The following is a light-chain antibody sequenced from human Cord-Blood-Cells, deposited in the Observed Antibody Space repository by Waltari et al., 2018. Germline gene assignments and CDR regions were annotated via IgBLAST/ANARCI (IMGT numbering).Light chain of an antibody. CDR3: QQSYSTPFT. V-gene: IGKV1-39*01. CDR1: QIISSY. J-gene: IGKJ3*01. Sequence: DIQMTQSPSSLSASVGERVTLTGRASQIISSYLNWYQQKPGKAPRLLIYAASSLPTGVPARFSGSGSGTDFTLTISSLQPEDFATYYCQQSYSTPFTFGPGTKVDIK. CDR2: AAS.